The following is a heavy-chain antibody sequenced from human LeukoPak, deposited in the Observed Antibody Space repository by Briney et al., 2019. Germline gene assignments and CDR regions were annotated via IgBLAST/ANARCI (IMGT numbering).Heavy chain of an antibody. CDR2: ASSDGSDK. CDR1: GFTFIDYT. J-gene: IGHJ4*03. V-gene: IGHV3-30*04. CDR3: ARAHSASWYAAN. Sequence: GGSLRLSCTTSGFTFIDYTMHWVRQAPGEGPEWVALASSDGSDKQYAASVKGRLTISRDDSKNTLYLEMNTLKDEDTAVYYCARAHSASWYAANWGHGTRVTVSS. D-gene: IGHD2-2*01.